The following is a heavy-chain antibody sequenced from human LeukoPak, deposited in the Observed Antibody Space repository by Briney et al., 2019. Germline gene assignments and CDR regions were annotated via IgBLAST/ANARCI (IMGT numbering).Heavy chain of an antibody. CDR1: GFTFNSYG. CDR2: IRFDGSDK. Sequence: LAGGSLRLSCTASGFTFNSYGMHWVRQAPGKGLEGVAFIRFDGSDKYYTDSVKGRFTVSRDNSKNTLYLQMNSLRAEDTAVYYCTKDIRFLEWGDYWGQGTLVTVSS. CDR3: TKDIRFLEWGDY. D-gene: IGHD3-3*01. V-gene: IGHV3-30*02. J-gene: IGHJ4*02.